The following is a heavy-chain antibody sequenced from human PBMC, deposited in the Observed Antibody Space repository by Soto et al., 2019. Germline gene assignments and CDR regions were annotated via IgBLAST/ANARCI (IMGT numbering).Heavy chain of an antibody. D-gene: IGHD6-6*01. CDR1: GGTFSLYS. Sequence: QVQLVQSGAEVKKPGSSVKVSCKTSGGTFSLYSINWVRQAPGQGLEWMGGIIPIFGTADYAQNFHSRVTISADESTSTAYMELSSLTSEDTAVYYCAIDPLHSSSEEFFDYWGQGTLVTVSS. CDR2: IIPIFGTA. V-gene: IGHV1-69*01. J-gene: IGHJ4*02. CDR3: AIDPLHSSSEEFFDY.